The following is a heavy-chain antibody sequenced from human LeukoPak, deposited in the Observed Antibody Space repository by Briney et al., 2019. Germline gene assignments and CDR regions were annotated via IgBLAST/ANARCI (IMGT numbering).Heavy chain of an antibody. J-gene: IGHJ5*02. CDR2: IYTSGST. V-gene: IGHV4-4*07. CDR1: GGSISGYY. D-gene: IGHD4-11*01. CDR3: ARDLDYTYRWFDP. Sequence: PETLSLTCTVSGGSISGYYWSWIRQPAGKGLEWIGRIYTSGSTNYNPSLKSRVTMSVDTSKNQFSLKLRSVTAADTAVYYCARDLDYTYRWFDPWGQGTLVTVSS.